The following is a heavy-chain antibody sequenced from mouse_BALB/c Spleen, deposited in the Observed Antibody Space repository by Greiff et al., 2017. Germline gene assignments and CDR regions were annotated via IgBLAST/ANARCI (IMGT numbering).Heavy chain of an antibody. CDR2: ISSGSSTI. CDR1: GFTFSSFG. Sequence: DVMLVESGGGLVQPGGSRKLSCAASGFTFSSFGMHWVRQAPEKGLEWVAYISSGSSTIYYADTVKGRFTISRDNPKNTLFLQMTSLRSEDTAMYYCARSTGTAWFAYWGQGTLVTVSA. CDR3: ARSTGTAWFAY. J-gene: IGHJ3*01. V-gene: IGHV5-17*02. D-gene: IGHD4-1*01.